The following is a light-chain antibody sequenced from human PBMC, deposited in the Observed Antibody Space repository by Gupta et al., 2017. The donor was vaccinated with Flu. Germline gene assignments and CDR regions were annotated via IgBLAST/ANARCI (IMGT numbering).Light chain of an antibody. CDR3: EAWDDSRSGPL. J-gene: IGLJ3*02. V-gene: IGLV1-44*01. Sequence: RVTISGSGSDSEVGSNGVKWYQQSAGTAPNLLIYGNDHRPAGVPDRFSGSNSGASAALATSGLEAEDEADYCCEAWDDSRSGPLFGGGTKLTVL. CDR2: GND. CDR1: DSEVGSNG.